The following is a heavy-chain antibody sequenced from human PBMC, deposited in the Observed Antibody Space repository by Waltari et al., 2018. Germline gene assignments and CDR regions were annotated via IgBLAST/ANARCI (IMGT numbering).Heavy chain of an antibody. CDR3: ARDGSFVVVPEAMFDYYMDV. CDR2: IRYDGSNA. CDR1: GFTFSRHG. D-gene: IGHD2-2*01. J-gene: IGHJ6*03. Sequence: QVQLVESGGGVVQPGGSRGLSWAVSGFTFSRHGLTWVRPASGKGLEGVAFIRYDGSNAYYADSVKGRFTVSRDNSKNTLSLHMNSLRAEDTAVYYCARDGSFVVVPEAMFDYYMDVWGKGTTVSVSS. V-gene: IGHV3-30*02.